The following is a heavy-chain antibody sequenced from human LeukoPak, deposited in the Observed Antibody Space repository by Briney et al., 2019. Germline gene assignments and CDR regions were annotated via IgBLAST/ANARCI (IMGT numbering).Heavy chain of an antibody. Sequence: GASVKVSCKVSGYTLTELSMHWVRQAPGKGLEWMGGFDPEDGGTIYAQKFQGRVTMTEDTSTDTAYMELSSLRSEDTAVYYCATGLPNYYDSSGYPDYWGQGTLVTLSS. D-gene: IGHD3-22*01. V-gene: IGHV1-24*01. J-gene: IGHJ4*02. CDR2: FDPEDGGT. CDR1: GYTLTELS. CDR3: ATGLPNYYDSSGYPDY.